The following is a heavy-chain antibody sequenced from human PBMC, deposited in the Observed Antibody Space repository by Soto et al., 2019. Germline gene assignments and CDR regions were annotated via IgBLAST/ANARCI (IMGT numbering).Heavy chain of an antibody. D-gene: IGHD5-18*01. CDR1: GFTFSSYA. V-gene: IGHV3-23*01. CDR3: AKDLLASFYVDTAMVFQPDY. CDR2: ISGSGGST. Sequence: GGSLRLSCAASGFTFSSYAMSWVRQAPGKGLEWVSAISGSGGSTYYADSVKGRFTISRDNSKNTLYLQMNSLRAEDTAVYYCAKDLLASFYVDTAMVFQPDYWGQGTLVTVSS. J-gene: IGHJ4*02.